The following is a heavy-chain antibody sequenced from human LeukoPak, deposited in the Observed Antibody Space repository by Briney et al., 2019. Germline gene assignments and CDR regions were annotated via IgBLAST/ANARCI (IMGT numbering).Heavy chain of an antibody. CDR1: GGSISSSSYY. CDR2: IYYSGST. Sequence: SETLSLTCTVSGGSISSSSYYWGWIRQPPGKGLEWIGSIYYSGSTYYNPSLKSRVTISVDTSKNQFSLKLSSVTAADTAVYYCARGQQLVPSGAFDIWGQGTMVTVSS. D-gene: IGHD6-13*01. V-gene: IGHV4-39*07. J-gene: IGHJ3*02. CDR3: ARGQQLVPSGAFDI.